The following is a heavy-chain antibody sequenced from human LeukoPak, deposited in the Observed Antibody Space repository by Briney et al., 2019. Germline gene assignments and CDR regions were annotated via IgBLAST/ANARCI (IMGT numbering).Heavy chain of an antibody. J-gene: IGHJ6*03. CDR1: GFTFSSCE. D-gene: IGHD1-26*01. CDR3: SNGEWEDLHYYYYYMDV. Sequence: PGGSLRLSCAASGFTFSSCEMNWVRQAPGKGLEWVSYISSSSSTIYYADSVKGRFTISRDNAKNSLYLQMNSLRAEDTAVYYCSNGEWEDLHYYYYYMDVWGKGTTVTVSS. CDR2: ISSSSSTI. V-gene: IGHV3-48*01.